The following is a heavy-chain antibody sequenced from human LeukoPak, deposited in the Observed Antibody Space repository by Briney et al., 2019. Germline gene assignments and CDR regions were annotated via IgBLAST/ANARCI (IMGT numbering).Heavy chain of an antibody. CDR1: GYTFTNYD. Sequence: ASVKVSCKASGYTFTNYDINWVRQATGQGREWMGGMNPNSGNTGYAQKFQGRVTITRNTTISKAYMELGSLRSEDTAVYYCARGRITFGGVIVIQYFDYWGQGTLVTVSS. D-gene: IGHD3-16*02. CDR2: MNPNSGNT. V-gene: IGHV1-8*01. CDR3: ARGRITFGGVIVIQYFDY. J-gene: IGHJ4*02.